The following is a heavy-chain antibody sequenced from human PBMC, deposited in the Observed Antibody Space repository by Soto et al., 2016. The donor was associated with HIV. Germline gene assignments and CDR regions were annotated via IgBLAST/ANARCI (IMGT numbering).Heavy chain of an antibody. CDR1: GDSVSRDSFY. J-gene: IGHJ6*02. Sequence: QVQLQESGPGLVKPSETLTLTCTVFGDSVSRDSFYWSWIRQSPGKGLEWIGYIYYGGSTNYNPSLKSRITISLDTSKNQFSLKVTSVTAADTAVYYCARDTARSMVTAGMDVWGQGTWSPSL. V-gene: IGHV4-61*01. CDR3: ARDTARSMVTAGMDV. D-gene: IGHD2-15*01. CDR2: IYYGGST.